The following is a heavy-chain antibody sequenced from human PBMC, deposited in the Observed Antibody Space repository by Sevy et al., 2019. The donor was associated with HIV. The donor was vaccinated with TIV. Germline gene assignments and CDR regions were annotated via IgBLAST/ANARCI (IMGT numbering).Heavy chain of an antibody. CDR1: GFTFSSYR. CDR2: ISSTSGYI. CDR3: ARAVLEISPWRSDY. D-gene: IGHD1-1*01. V-gene: IGHV3-21*01. Sequence: GGSLRLSCAASGFTFSSYRMTWVRQAPGKGLEWVSCISSTSGYINYADSVKGRFTISRDNAKNLLYLQMDSLRAEDTAVYYCARAVLEISPWRSDYWGQGTLVTVSS. J-gene: IGHJ4*02.